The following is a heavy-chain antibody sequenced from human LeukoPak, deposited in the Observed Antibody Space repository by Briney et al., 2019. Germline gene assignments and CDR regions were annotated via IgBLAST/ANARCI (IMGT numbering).Heavy chain of an antibody. CDR2: ISYDGSNK. V-gene: IGHV3-30-3*02. CDR1: GFTFSSYA. J-gene: IGHJ4*02. D-gene: IGHD2-21*01. CDR3: AKSDCGGDGCKLLNY. Sequence: PGRSLRLSCAASGFTFSSYAMHWVRQAPGKGLEWVAVISYDGSNKYYADSVKGRFTISRDNSKNTLYLQMNSLRPDDTAVYYCAKSDCGGDGCKLLNYWGQGTLVTVSS.